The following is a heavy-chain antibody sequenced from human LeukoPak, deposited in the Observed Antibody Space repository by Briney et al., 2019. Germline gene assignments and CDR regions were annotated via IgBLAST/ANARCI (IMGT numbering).Heavy chain of an antibody. CDR1: GSTFSDYY. V-gene: IGHV3-11*04. J-gene: IGHJ6*03. CDR2: ISSSGSTI. CDR3: ASPRGRDGSYYYYMDV. Sequence: GGSLRLSCAASGSTFSDYYMSWIRQAPGKGLEWVSYISSSGSTIYYADSVKGRFTISRDNAKNSLYLQMNSLRAEDTAVYYCASPRGRDGSYYYYMDVWGKGTTVTVSS. D-gene: IGHD2-21*02.